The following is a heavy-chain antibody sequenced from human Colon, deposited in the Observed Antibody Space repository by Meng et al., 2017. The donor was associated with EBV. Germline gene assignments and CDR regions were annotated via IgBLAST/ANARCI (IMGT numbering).Heavy chain of an antibody. D-gene: IGHD5-24*01. J-gene: IGHJ4*02. V-gene: IGHV4-4*02. CDR3: ARGNAYNAPSFDY. Sequence: QVEQQESGTGLVEPSGTLSLTCAVSGASISSNNWWSWVRQPPGKGLEWIGEIYHGGNTNYNPSLKSRVTISVDRSNDQFSLSLSSVTAADTAVYYCARGNAYNAPSFDYWGQGTLVTVSS. CDR1: GASISSNNW. CDR2: IYHGGNT.